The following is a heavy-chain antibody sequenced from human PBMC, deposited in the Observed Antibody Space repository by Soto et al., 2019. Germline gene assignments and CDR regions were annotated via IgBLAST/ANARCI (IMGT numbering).Heavy chain of an antibody. D-gene: IGHD2-2*01. J-gene: IGHJ4*02. CDR3: VPLCRYCSTTTPS. CDR2: ISGNGGDYT. Sequence: GGSLRLSCAASGFTFSTYAMSWVRQAPRKGLEWVSAISGNGGDYTYYANSVKGRFTISRDNSKNTLYLQMNSLRAEDTAVYYCVPLCRYCSTTTPSWGQGTLVTVSS. V-gene: IGHV3-23*01. CDR1: GFTFSTYA.